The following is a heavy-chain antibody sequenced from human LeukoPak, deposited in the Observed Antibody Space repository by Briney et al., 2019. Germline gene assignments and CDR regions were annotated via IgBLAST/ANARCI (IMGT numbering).Heavy chain of an antibody. V-gene: IGHV3-30*02. Sequence: GGSLRLSCAASGFTFNSYGMHWVRQAPGKGLEWVAFIRYDGSNKYYADSVKGRFTISGDNSKNTLFLQLNSLRAEDTAVYYCASILGSGSHNDYWGQGTLVTVSS. D-gene: IGHD3-10*01. CDR3: ASILGSGSHNDY. J-gene: IGHJ4*02. CDR2: IRYDGSNK. CDR1: GFTFNSYG.